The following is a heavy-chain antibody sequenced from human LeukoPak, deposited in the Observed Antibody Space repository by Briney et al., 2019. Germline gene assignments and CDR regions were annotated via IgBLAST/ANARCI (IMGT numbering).Heavy chain of an antibody. CDR1: ALTFTNYN. CDR3: ARDSRMEYYFDY. V-gene: IGHV1-18*01. CDR2: ISAYNGNT. D-gene: IGHD2-2*01. Sequence: ASVKVTCKASALTFTNYNLHWVRQAPAQRLEWMGWISAYNGNTNYAQKLQGRVTMTTDTSTSTAYMELRSLRSDDTAVYYCARDSRMEYYFDYWGQGTLVTVSS. J-gene: IGHJ4*02.